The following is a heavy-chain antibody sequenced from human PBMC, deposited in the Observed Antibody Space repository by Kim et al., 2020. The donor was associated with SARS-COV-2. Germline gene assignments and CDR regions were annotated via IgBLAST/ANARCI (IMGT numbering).Heavy chain of an antibody. CDR3: ARAAYSGSYYGAFDI. D-gene: IGHD1-26*01. J-gene: IGHJ3*02. V-gene: IGHV1-69*01. Sequence: QKFQGRATITADESTSTAYMELSSLRSEDTAVYYCARAAYSGSYYGAFDIWGQGTMVTVSS.